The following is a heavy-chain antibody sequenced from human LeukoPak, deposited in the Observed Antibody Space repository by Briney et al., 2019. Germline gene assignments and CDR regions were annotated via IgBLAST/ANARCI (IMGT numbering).Heavy chain of an antibody. CDR2: INEDGSEL. V-gene: IGHV3-7*01. D-gene: IGHD2-2*01. J-gene: IGHJ4*02. CDR1: GFTFRSYW. CDR3: ARDQRLLGYCSSSACYPLYFDY. Sequence: PGGSLRLSCAASGFTFRSYWMSWVRQAPGKGVEWVANINEDGSELYYVDFVEGRFTISRDNDKNSLYLQMNSLRVEDTAVYYCARDQRLLGYCSSSACYPLYFDYWGQGAQVTVSS.